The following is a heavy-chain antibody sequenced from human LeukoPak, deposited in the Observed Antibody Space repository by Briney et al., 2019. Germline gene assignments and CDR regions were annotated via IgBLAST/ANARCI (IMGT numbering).Heavy chain of an antibody. CDR2: IKQDGSEK. CDR3: ARVGPQIVGATEGYAFDI. D-gene: IGHD1-26*01. J-gene: IGHJ3*02. CDR1: GFTFSSYW. V-gene: IGHV3-7*01. Sequence: GGSLRLSCAASGFTFSSYWMSWVRQAPGKGLEWVANIKQDGSEKYYVDSVKGRFTISRDKAKNSLYLQMNSLIAEDTAVYYCARVGPQIVGATEGYAFDIWGQGTMVTVSS.